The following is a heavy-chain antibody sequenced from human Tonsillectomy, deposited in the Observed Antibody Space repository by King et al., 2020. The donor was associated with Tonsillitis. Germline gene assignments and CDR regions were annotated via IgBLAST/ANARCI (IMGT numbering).Heavy chain of an antibody. Sequence: VQLVESGGGLVKPGGSLRLSCAASGFTFSNAWMSWVRQAPGKGLEWVGRIKSKTDGGTTDYAAPVKGRFTISRDDSKNTLYLQMNSLKTEDTAVYYCTTVEGYSVNDPLDYWGQGTLVTVSS. J-gene: IGHJ4*02. V-gene: IGHV3-15*01. CDR2: IKSKTDGGTT. CDR3: TTVEGYSVNDPLDY. D-gene: IGHD5/OR15-5a*01. CDR1: GFTFSNAW.